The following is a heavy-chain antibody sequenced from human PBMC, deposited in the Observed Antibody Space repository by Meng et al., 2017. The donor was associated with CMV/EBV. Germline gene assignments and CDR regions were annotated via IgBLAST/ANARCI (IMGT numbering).Heavy chain of an antibody. CDR1: GFTFSSYS. D-gene: IGHD2-2*01. CDR3: ARAGGCSSTSCPPAFVN. J-gene: IGHJ4*02. CDR2: ISSSSSYI. Sequence: GGSLRLSCAASGFTFSSYSMNWVRQAPGKGLEWVSSISSSSSYIYYADSVKGRFTISRDNAKNSLYLQMNSLRAEDTAVYYCARAGGCSSTSCPPAFVNWGQGTPVTVSS. V-gene: IGHV3-21*01.